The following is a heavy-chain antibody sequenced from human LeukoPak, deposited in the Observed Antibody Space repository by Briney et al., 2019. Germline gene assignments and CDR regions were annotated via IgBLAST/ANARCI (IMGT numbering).Heavy chain of an antibody. CDR2: MNPNSGNT. CDR1: GGTFSSYA. V-gene: IGHV1-8*02. CDR3: ARGPSSYDFWSGYYTDDY. D-gene: IGHD3-3*01. Sequence: ASVKVSCKASGGTFSSYAISWVRQAPGQGLEWMGWMNPNSGNTGYAQKFQGRVTMTRNTSISTAYMELSSLRSEDTAVYYCARGPSSYDFWSGYYTDDYWGQGTLVTVSS. J-gene: IGHJ4*02.